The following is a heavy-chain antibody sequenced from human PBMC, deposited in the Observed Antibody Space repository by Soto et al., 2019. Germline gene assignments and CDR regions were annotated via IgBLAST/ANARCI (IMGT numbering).Heavy chain of an antibody. CDR2: ISYDGSNK. Sequence: GSLRLSCAASGFTFSSYGMHWVRQAPGKGLEWVAVISYDGSNKYYADSVKGRFTISRDNSKNTLYLQMNSLRAEDTAVYYCAKGSSASYAGFFDLWGQGTLVTVSS. V-gene: IGHV3-30*18. CDR3: AKGSSASYAGFFDL. J-gene: IGHJ4*02. D-gene: IGHD2-8*01. CDR1: GFTFSSYG.